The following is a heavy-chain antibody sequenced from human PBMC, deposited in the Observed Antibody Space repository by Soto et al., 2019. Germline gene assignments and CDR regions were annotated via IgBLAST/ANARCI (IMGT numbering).Heavy chain of an antibody. Sequence: LRLSCAASGFTFSSYGMHWVRQAPGKGLEWVAVISYDGSNKYYADSVKGRFTISRDNSKNTLYLQMNSLRAEDTAVYYCAKDRGYGDYFDYWGQGTLVTVSS. CDR3: AKDRGYGDYFDY. D-gene: IGHD5-12*01. CDR1: GFTFSSYG. V-gene: IGHV3-30*18. J-gene: IGHJ4*02. CDR2: ISYDGSNK.